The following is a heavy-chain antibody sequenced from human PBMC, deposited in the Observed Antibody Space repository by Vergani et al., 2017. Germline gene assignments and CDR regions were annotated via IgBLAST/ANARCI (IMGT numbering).Heavy chain of an antibody. J-gene: IGHJ4*02. Sequence: EVQLLESGGGLVQPGGSLRLSCAASGFTFSSYAMSWVRQAPGKGLEWVSAISGSGGSTYYADSVKGRFTISRDNSKNTLYLQMNSLRAEDTAVYYCAKSLDDPKIVVVGFDYWGQGNLVTVSS. D-gene: IGHD3-22*01. CDR3: AKSLDDPKIVVVGFDY. CDR1: GFTFSSYA. V-gene: IGHV3-23*01. CDR2: ISGSGGST.